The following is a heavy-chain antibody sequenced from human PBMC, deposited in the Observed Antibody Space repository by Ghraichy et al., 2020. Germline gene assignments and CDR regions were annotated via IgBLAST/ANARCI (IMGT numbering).Heavy chain of an antibody. D-gene: IGHD3-3*01. Sequence: GGSLRLSCAASGFTFSSYAMSLVRQAPGKGLEWVSAISGSGGSTYYADSVKGRFTISRDNSKNTLYLQMNSLRAEDTAVYYCAKDLFYDWDFWSGYPLYYVDYWGQGTGVTGCS. CDR1: GFTFSSYA. CDR2: ISGSGGST. V-gene: IGHV3-23*01. J-gene: IGHJ4*02. CDR3: AKDLFYDWDFWSGYPLYYVDY.